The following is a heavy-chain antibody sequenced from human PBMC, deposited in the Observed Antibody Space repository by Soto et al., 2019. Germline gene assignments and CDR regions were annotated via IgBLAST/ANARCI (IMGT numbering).Heavy chain of an antibody. D-gene: IGHD3-10*02. CDR1: GGSFSGYY. V-gene: IGHV4-34*01. Sequence: SETLSLTCAVYGGSFSGYYWSWIRQPPGKGLEWIGEINHSGSTNYNPSLKSRVTISVDTSKNQFSLKLSSVTAADTAVYYGARGQCFSYSFDYWGQGPLVTAPS. J-gene: IGHJ4*02. CDR3: ARGQCFSYSFDY. CDR2: INHSGST.